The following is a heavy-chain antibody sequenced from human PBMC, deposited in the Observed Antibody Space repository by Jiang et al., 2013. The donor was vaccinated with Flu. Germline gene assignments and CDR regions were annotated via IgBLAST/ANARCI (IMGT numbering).Heavy chain of an antibody. CDR3: ARGEYSGY. D-gene: IGHD5-12*01. CDR1: GFIFSSYW. Sequence: GSLRLSCAASGFIFSSYWMSWVRQAPGKGLEWVANIRQDGNERKYVDSVKGRFTISRDNAKNSLYLQMNSLRAEDTAVYYCARGEYSGYWGQGTLVTVSS. J-gene: IGHJ4*02. CDR2: IRQDGNER. V-gene: IGHV3-7*05.